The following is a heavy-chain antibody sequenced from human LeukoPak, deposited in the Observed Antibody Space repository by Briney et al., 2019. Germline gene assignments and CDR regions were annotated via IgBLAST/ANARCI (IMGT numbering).Heavy chain of an antibody. Sequence: ASVKVSCKASGYTFTSYDINWVRQAAGQGVEWMGWMNPNSGNTVYAQKFQGRVTITRNTSIRTAYMELSSLRSEDTAVYYCARAGNSNYYYYYMDVWGKGTTVTVSS. CDR1: GYTFTSYD. CDR3: ARAGNSNYYYYYMDV. V-gene: IGHV1-8*03. J-gene: IGHJ6*03. D-gene: IGHD6-13*01. CDR2: MNPNSGNT.